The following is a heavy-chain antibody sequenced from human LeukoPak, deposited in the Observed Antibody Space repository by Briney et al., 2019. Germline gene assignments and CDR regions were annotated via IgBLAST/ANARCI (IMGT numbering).Heavy chain of an antibody. CDR2: IIPIFGTA. V-gene: IGHV1-69*01. J-gene: IGHJ6*03. CDR1: GGTFSSYA. CDR3: ARRRDGYNWVIPYYYYMDV. D-gene: IGHD5-24*01. Sequence: SVKVSCKASGGTFSSYAVSWVRQAPGQGLEWMGGIIPIFGTANYAQKFQGRVTITADESTSTAYMELSSLRSEDTAVYYCARRRDGYNWVIPYYYYMDVWGKGTTVTVSS.